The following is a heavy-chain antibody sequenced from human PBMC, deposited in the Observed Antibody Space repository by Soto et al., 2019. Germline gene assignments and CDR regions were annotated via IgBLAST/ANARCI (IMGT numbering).Heavy chain of an antibody. CDR3: AKVGDVYNSFFDY. Sequence: PGGSLRLSCVASGFTFRTYGMHWVRQAPGKGLEWVAAVTDDGSKTYYGDSVKGRFTISRGNSKNTLFLQMNSLRIEDTAVYYCAKVGDVYNSFFDYWGQGTPVTVSS. J-gene: IGHJ4*02. D-gene: IGHD1-26*01. V-gene: IGHV3-30*18. CDR2: VTDDGSKT. CDR1: GFTFRTYG.